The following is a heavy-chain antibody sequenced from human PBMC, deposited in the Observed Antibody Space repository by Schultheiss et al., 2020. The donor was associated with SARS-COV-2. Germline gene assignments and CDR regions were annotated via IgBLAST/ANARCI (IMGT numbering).Heavy chain of an antibody. V-gene: IGHV4-61*02. CDR2: IYTSGST. J-gene: IGHJ6*03. Sequence: SETLSLTCTVSGGSISSGGYYWSWIRQPAGKGLEWIGRIYTSGSTNYNPSLKSRVTMSVDTSKNQFSLKLSSVTAADTAVYYCARQRGGDYYYYYYMDVWGKGTTVTVSS. CDR3: ARQRGGDYYYYYYMDV. CDR1: GGSISSGGYY. D-gene: IGHD1-1*01.